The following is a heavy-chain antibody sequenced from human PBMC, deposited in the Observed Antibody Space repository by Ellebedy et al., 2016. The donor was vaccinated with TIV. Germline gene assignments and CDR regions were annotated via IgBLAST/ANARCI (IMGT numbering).Heavy chain of an antibody. J-gene: IGHJ6*03. V-gene: IGHV3-23*01. CDR1: GFTFSSYA. CDR3: AKAPTAIFAHFYYYYYYMDV. CDR2: ISGSGGST. Sequence: GGSLRLXXAASGFTFSSYAMRWVRQAPGRRLEWVSAISGSGGSTHYVDSVRGRFTISRDNSKNTLYLQMTSLRAEDTAVYYCAKAPTAIFAHFYYYYYYMDVWGKGTTVTVSS. D-gene: IGHD2/OR15-2a*01.